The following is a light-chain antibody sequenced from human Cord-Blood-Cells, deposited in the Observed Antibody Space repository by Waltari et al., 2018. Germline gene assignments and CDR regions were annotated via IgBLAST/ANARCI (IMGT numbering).Light chain of an antibody. Sequence: QSALTQPASVSGSPGQSITISCTGTSSDVGSYNLVSWYQQHPGKAPKLMIYEGSKRPSGVSNGFSGSKSGNTASLTISGLKAEDEADYYCCSYAGSSTFVVFGGGTKLTIL. CDR3: CSYAGSSTFVV. CDR2: EGS. J-gene: IGLJ2*01. CDR1: SSDVGSYNL. V-gene: IGLV2-23*03.